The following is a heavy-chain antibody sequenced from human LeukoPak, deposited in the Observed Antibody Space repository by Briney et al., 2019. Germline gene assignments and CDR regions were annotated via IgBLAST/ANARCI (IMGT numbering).Heavy chain of an antibody. D-gene: IGHD6-19*01. Sequence: PSETLSLTCAVYGGSFSGYYWSWIRQPPGKGLEWIGEINHSGSTNYNPSLKSRVTISVDTSKNQFSLKLSSVTAADTAVYYCARGRAVACVDVWGKGTTVTVSS. CDR3: ARGRAVACVDV. CDR1: GGSFSGYY. CDR2: INHSGST. V-gene: IGHV4-34*01. J-gene: IGHJ6*04.